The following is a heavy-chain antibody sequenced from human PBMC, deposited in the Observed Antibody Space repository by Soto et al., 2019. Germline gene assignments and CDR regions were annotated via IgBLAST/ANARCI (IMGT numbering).Heavy chain of an antibody. Sequence: QVQLVQSGAEVKKPGSSVKVSCKASGGTFSSYAISWVRQAPGQGLEWMGGIIPIFGTAKYAQKFQGRVTITADESTSTAYMELSGLRSEDTAVYYCARQVPAAGYNYGMDVWGQGTTVTVSS. CDR3: ARQVPAAGYNYGMDV. D-gene: IGHD2-2*01. J-gene: IGHJ6*01. V-gene: IGHV1-69*12. CDR2: IIPIFGTA. CDR1: GGTFSSYA.